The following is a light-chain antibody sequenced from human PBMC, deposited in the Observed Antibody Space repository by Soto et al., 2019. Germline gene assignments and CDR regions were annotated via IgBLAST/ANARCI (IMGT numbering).Light chain of an antibody. J-gene: IGLJ2*01. CDR3: SSYTSSRTLV. CDR2: EVN. Sequence: QSALTQPASVSESPGQSITISCTGTTTDVGAYNYVSWYLKYPGKAPKLMIYEVNYRPSGVSNRFSGSKSGNTASLTISGLQAEDEADYYCSSYTSSRTLVFGGGTKLTVL. CDR1: TTDVGAYNY. V-gene: IGLV2-14*01.